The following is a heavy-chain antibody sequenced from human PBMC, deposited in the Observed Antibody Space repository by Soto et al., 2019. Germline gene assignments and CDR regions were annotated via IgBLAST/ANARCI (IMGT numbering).Heavy chain of an antibody. Sequence: ASVKVSCKASGGTFSSYAISWVRQAPGQGLEWMGGIIPIFGTANYAQKFQGRVTITADESTSTAYMELSSLRSEDTAVYYCARDWTTGGSSSWYVWFDPCGQGTLVTVSS. D-gene: IGHD6-13*01. CDR1: GGTFSSYA. CDR3: ARDWTTGGSSSWYVWFDP. J-gene: IGHJ5*02. V-gene: IGHV1-69*13. CDR2: IIPIFGTA.